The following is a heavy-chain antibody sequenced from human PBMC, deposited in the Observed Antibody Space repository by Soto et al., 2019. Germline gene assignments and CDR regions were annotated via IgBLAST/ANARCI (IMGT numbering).Heavy chain of an antibody. V-gene: IGHV3-11*05. J-gene: IGHJ6*02. Sequence: QVQLVESGGGLVRPGGSLRLSCEASGFTFRDYFMTWFRQAPGKGLECLSYIDSSTKYTNYADSVKGRFTISRDNAKNSLYLQMNSLRADDTAVYYCAREFSYTIDDWGQGTMVTVSS. CDR1: GFTFRDYF. CDR2: IDSSTKYT. D-gene: IGHD4-4*01. CDR3: AREFSYTIDD.